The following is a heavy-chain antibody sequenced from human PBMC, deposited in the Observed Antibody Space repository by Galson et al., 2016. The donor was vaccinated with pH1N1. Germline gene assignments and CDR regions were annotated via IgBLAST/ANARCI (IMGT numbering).Heavy chain of an antibody. CDR1: GFTFSRYA. CDR3: AKGISSTWRSFDS. D-gene: IGHD6-13*01. CDR2: FSSGGSGT. Sequence: SLRLSCAASGFTFSRYAMSWVRQAPRKGLELVSTFSSGGSGTYYADSVKGRFTITRDNSKNMLHLQLNSLRAEDTAVYYCAKGISSTWRSFDSWGQGTLVTVSS. V-gene: IGHV3-23*01. J-gene: IGHJ4*02.